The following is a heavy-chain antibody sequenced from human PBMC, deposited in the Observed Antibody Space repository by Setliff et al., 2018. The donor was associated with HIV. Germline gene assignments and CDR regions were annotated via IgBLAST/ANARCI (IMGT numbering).Heavy chain of an antibody. D-gene: IGHD3-9*01. Sequence: PSETLSLTCTVTGGSISSGGFYWTWIRQHPGKGLEWIGYIYYSGSAYYNPSLKSRVTISIDTSKNQFSLNLSSVTAADTAVYYCAREKGRYFDWSHTRDAFDIWGQGTMVTVSS. CDR3: AREKGRYFDWSHTRDAFDI. CDR1: GGSISSGGFY. V-gene: IGHV4-31*03. CDR2: IYYSGSA. J-gene: IGHJ3*02.